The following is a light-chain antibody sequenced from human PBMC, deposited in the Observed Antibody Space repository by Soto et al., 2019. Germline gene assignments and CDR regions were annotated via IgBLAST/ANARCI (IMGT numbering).Light chain of an antibody. CDR1: QSISSW. V-gene: IGKV1-5*01. J-gene: IGKJ4*01. Sequence: DIQMTQSPSTLSASVGDRVTITFRASQSISSWLAWYQQKPGKAPKLLIYDASSLESGVPSRFSGSGSGAEFTLTISSLQPDDFATYYCQQYNNPPLTFGGGTKVDIK. CDR3: QQYNNPPLT. CDR2: DAS.